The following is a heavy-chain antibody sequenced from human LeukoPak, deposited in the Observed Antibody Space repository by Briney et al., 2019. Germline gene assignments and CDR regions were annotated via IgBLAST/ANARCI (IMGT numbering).Heavy chain of an antibody. CDR2: IYHSGST. J-gene: IGHJ5*02. Sequence: SETLSLTCTVSGGSISSSSYYWGWIRQPPGKGLEWIGEIYHSGSTNYNPSLKSRVTISVDTSKNQFSLKLSSVTAADTAVYYCARVRVPMVRGVSPWGQGTLVTVSS. CDR3: ARVRVPMVRGVSP. V-gene: IGHV4-39*07. D-gene: IGHD3-10*01. CDR1: GGSISSSSYY.